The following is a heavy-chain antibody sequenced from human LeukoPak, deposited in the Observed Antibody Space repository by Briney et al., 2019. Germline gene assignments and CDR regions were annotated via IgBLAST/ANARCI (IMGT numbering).Heavy chain of an antibody. CDR1: GFXFSSYA. CDR2: ISGSGGGT. Sequence: GGSLRLSCAASGFXFSSYAMSWVRQAPGKGLEWVSAISGSGGGTYYADSVKGRFTISRDNSKNSLYLQMNSLRAEDTAVYYCAKPLNWGSPYYFDYWGQGTLVTVSS. CDR3: AKPLNWGSPYYFDY. D-gene: IGHD3-16*01. J-gene: IGHJ4*02. V-gene: IGHV3-23*01.